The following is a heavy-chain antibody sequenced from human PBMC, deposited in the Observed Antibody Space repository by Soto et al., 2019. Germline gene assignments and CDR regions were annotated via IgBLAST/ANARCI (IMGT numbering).Heavy chain of an antibody. CDR2: ISYDGSNK. J-gene: IGHJ4*02. CDR1: GFTFSSYA. V-gene: IGHV3-30-3*01. Sequence: PGGSLRLSCAASGFTFSSYAMHWVRQAPGKGLEWVAVISYDGSNKYYADSVKGRFTISRDNSKNTLYLQMNSLRAEDTAVYYCVYCSGGSCPGDFGYWGQGTLVTVSS. CDR3: VYCSGGSCPGDFGY. D-gene: IGHD2-15*01.